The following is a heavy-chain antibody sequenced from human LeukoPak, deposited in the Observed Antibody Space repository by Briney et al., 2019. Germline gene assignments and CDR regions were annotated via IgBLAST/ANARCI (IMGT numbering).Heavy chain of an antibody. J-gene: IGHJ4*02. V-gene: IGHV4-39*01. CDR1: GGSISSSSYY. Sequence: AETLSLTCTVSGGSISSSSYYWGWIRQPPGKGLEWIGSIYYSGSTYYNPSLKSRVTISVDTSKNQFSLKLSSVTAADTAVYYRARHGELWALLLRSYFDYWGQGTLVTVSS. CDR2: IYYSGST. D-gene: IGHD3-10*01. CDR3: ARHGELWALLLRSYFDY.